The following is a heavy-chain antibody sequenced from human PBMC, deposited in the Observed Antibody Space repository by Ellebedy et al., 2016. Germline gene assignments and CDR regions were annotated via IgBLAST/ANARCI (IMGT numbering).Heavy chain of an antibody. J-gene: IGHJ4*02. CDR3: ARGLGYGDYNLDY. Sequence: GESLKISXAASGFTFDDYAMHWVRQAPGKGLEWVSSISSSSSYIYYADSVKGRFTISRDNAKNSLYLQMNSLRAEDTAVYYCARGLGYGDYNLDYWGQGTLVTVSS. D-gene: IGHD4-17*01. V-gene: IGHV3-21*01. CDR1: GFTFDDYA. CDR2: ISSSSSYI.